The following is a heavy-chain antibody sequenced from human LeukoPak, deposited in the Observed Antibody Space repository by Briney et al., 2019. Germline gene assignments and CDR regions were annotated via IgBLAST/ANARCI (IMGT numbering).Heavy chain of an antibody. CDR3: ARRGVGETIAAAGFDY. Sequence: QPGGSLRLSCAASGFTFSSYAMSWVRQAPGKGLEWVSAISGSGGSTYYADSAKGRFTISRDNSKNTLYLQMNSLRAEETAVYSCARRGVGETIAAAGFDYWGQGTLVTVSS. D-gene: IGHD6-13*01. CDR1: GFTFSSYA. J-gene: IGHJ4*02. V-gene: IGHV3-23*01. CDR2: ISGSGGST.